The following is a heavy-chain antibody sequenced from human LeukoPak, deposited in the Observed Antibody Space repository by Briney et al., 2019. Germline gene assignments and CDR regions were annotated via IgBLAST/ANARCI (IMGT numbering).Heavy chain of an antibody. CDR3: ARQGAYNWNHRQGPRGRSWFDP. J-gene: IGHJ5*02. V-gene: IGHV3-30*02. CDR1: GFTFSSYG. D-gene: IGHD1-14*01. CDR2: IRYDGSNK. Sequence: GGSLRLSCAASGFTFSSYGMHWVRQAPGKGLEWVAFIRYDGSNKYYADSVKGRFTISRDNSKNTLYLQMNSLRAEDTAVYYCARQGAYNWNHRQGPRGRSWFDPWGQGTLVTVSS.